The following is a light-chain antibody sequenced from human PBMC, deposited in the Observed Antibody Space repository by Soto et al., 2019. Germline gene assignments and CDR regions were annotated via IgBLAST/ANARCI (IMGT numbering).Light chain of an antibody. CDR1: QSISKW. CDR3: QHYNTYSTWA. V-gene: IGKV1-5*01. CDR2: DAS. J-gene: IGKJ1*01. Sequence: IQMTQSPSTLSASVLDVVTITFLASQSISKWLAWYHQKPGKVPKLLIYDASSLENGVPSRFSGSGSGTEFPLTITSLHPDDFASYYCQHYNTYSTWAFGQGTKV.